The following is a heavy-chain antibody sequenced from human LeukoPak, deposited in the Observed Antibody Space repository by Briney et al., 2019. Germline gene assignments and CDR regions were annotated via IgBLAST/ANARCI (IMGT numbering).Heavy chain of an antibody. CDR3: ARGVVGQLWDTYFDY. Sequence: SVKVSCKASGGTFSSYAISWVRQAPGQGLEWMGGIIPIFGTANYAQKFKGRVTINAEESTSTAYMELSSLRSEDTAVYYCARGVVGQLWDTYFDYWGQGTLVTVSS. D-gene: IGHD5-18*01. V-gene: IGHV1-69*13. J-gene: IGHJ4*02. CDR2: IIPIFGTA. CDR1: GGTFSSYA.